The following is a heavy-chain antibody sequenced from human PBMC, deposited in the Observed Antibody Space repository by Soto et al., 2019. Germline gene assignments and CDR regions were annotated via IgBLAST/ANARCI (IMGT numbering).Heavy chain of an antibody. Sequence: EVQLVESGGGLVQPGGSLRLSCAASGFTFSSYSMKWVRQAPGKGLEWVSYISSSSSTIYYADSVKGRFTISRDNAKNSLYLQMNSLRAEDTAVYYCARDSGYSYGPHDYWGQGTLVTVSS. CDR1: GFTFSSYS. CDR2: ISSSSSTI. D-gene: IGHD5-18*01. J-gene: IGHJ4*02. CDR3: ARDSGYSYGPHDY. V-gene: IGHV3-48*01.